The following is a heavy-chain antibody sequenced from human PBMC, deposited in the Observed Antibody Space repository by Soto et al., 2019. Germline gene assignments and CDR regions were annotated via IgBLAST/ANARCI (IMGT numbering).Heavy chain of an antibody. J-gene: IGHJ4*02. V-gene: IGHV3-30-3*01. CDR1: GFTVSAYT. CDR2: ISSDGNNK. Sequence: QVQLVESGGGVVQPGRSLRLSCAASGFTVSAYTMHWVRQAPGKGLEWVAVISSDGNNKYYTDSVKGRFTISRDTSTSTLYLQMSSLRAEDTAVYYCARWEQPLFDYWGQGTLVTVSS. CDR3: ARWEQPLFDY. D-gene: IGHD1-26*01.